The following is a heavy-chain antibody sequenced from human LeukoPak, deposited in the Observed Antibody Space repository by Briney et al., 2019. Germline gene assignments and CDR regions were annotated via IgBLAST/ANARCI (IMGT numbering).Heavy chain of an antibody. CDR1: GFTVSSNY. CDR2: IYSGGGT. D-gene: IGHD4-23*01. V-gene: IGHV3-66*01. J-gene: IGHJ4*02. CDR3: ARNQDYGGFDF. Sequence: GGSLRLSCAASGFTVSSNYMSWVRQAPGKGLECVSVIYSGGGTYYSDSVKGRFTVYRDNSKNTMYLQMNRLRVDDTAMYYCARNQDYGGFDFWGQGTLVTVSA.